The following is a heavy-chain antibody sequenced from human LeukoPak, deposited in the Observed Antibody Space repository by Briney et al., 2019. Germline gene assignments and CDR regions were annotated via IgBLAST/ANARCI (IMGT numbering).Heavy chain of an antibody. CDR3: ARGGRFLEWLLLGVGDVYFDY. CDR2: IYTSGST. CDR1: GGSISSYY. V-gene: IGHV4-4*07. D-gene: IGHD3-3*01. J-gene: IGHJ4*02. Sequence: SETLSLTCTVSGGSISSYYWSWIRQPAGKGLEWIGRIYTSGSTNYNPSLKSRVTMSVDTSKNQFSLKLSSVTAADTAVYYCARGGRFLEWLLLGVGDVYFDYWGQGTLVTVSS.